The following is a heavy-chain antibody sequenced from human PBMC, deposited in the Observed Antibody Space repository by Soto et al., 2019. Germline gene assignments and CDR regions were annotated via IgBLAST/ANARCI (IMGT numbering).Heavy chain of an antibody. V-gene: IGHV1-18*01. CDR2: ISGYNGNT. Sequence: QVQLVQSGAEVKKPGASVKVSCKASGYTFTSYGISWVRQAPGQGLEWMGWISGYNGNTNYAQKLHGRVTMTTDTSTSTAYMELRSLRSDDTAVYLCARSDQYFDWLPQSPYYFDYWGQGTLVTVSS. CDR1: GYTFTSYG. J-gene: IGHJ4*02. CDR3: ARSDQYFDWLPQSPYYFDY. D-gene: IGHD3-9*01.